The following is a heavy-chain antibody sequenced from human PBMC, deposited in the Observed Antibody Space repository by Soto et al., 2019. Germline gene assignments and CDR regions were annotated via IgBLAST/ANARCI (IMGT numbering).Heavy chain of an antibody. CDR1: GGSISSSSYY. Sequence: SETLSLTCTVSGGSISSSSYYWGWIRQPPGKGLEWIGSIYYSGSTYYNPSLKSRVTISVDTSKNQFSLKLSSVTAADTAVYYCACPWGSSSYWFDPWGQGTLVTVSS. V-gene: IGHV4-39*01. D-gene: IGHD6-6*01. CDR2: IYYSGST. CDR3: ACPWGSSSYWFDP. J-gene: IGHJ5*02.